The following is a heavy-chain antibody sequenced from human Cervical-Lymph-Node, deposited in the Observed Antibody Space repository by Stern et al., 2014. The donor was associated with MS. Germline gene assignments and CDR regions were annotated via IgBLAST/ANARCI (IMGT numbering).Heavy chain of an antibody. CDR1: GYSLSEIS. CDR3: AGGGGTIDI. Sequence: VQLVQSGAEVKKPGVSVKVSCKVSGYSLSEISMHWVRQAPGKGLEWMGGFDTENDETVYAQKFQCRLTMTEDTSTDTAYMELSSLRSEDTATYYCAGGGGTIDIWGQGTAVIVSS. D-gene: IGHD1-26*01. V-gene: IGHV1-24*01. J-gene: IGHJ3*02. CDR2: FDTENDET.